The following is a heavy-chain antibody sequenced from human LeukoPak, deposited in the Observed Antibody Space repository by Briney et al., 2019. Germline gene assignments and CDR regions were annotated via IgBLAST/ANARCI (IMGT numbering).Heavy chain of an antibody. D-gene: IGHD1-1*01. CDR2: ISYDGSNK. CDR1: GFTFSSYA. Sequence: GGSLRLSCAASGFTFSSYAMHWVRQAPGKGLEWVAVISYDGSNKYYADSVKGRFTISRDNSKNTLYLQMNSLRAEDTAVYYCARDSPRTGPWGQGILVIVSS. V-gene: IGHV3-30*04. CDR3: ARDSPRTGP. J-gene: IGHJ5*02.